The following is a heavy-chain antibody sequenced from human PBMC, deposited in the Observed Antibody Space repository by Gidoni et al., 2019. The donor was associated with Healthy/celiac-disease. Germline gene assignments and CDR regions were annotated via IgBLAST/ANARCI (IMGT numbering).Heavy chain of an antibody. CDR1: GFTFSSYA. J-gene: IGHJ4*02. CDR3: AKERVVVAAPHYYFDY. V-gene: IGHV3-23*01. D-gene: IGHD2-15*01. CDR2: ISGSGGST. Sequence: EVQLLESGGGLVQPGGSLRLSCAASGFTFSSYAMSWVRQAPGKGLEWVSAISGSGGSTYYADSVKGRFTISRDNSKNTLYLQMNSLRAEDTAVYYCAKERVVVAAPHYYFDYWGQGTLVTVSS.